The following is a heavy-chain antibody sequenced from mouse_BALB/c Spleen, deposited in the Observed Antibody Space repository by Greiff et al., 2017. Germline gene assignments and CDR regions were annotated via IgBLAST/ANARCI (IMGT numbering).Heavy chain of an antibody. D-gene: IGHD1-1*01. CDR3: ARYGYYGSSQYFDV. J-gene: IGHJ1*01. CDR2: ISYSGST. CDR1: GYSITSDYA. Sequence: EVHLVESGPGLVKPSQSLSLTCTVTGYSITSDYAWNWIRQFPGNKLEWMGYISYSGSTSYNPSLKSRISITRDTSKNQFFLQLNSVTTEDTATYYCARYGYYGSSQYFDVWGAGTTVTVSS. V-gene: IGHV3-2*02.